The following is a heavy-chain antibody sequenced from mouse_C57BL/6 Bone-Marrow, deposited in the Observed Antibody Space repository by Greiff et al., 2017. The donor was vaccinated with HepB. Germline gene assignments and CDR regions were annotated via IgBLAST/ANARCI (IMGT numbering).Heavy chain of an antibody. CDR3: ARWAGFTGDYAMDY. CDR1: GYTFTSYW. CDR2: IDPSDSYT. J-gene: IGHJ4*01. V-gene: IGHV1-59*01. Sequence: QVQLQQPGAELVRPGTSVKLSCKASGYTFTSYWMHWVKQRPGQGLEWIGVIDPSDSYTNYNQKFKGKATLTVDTSSSTAYMQLSSLTSEDSAVYYCARWAGFTGDYAMDYWGQGTSVTVSS.